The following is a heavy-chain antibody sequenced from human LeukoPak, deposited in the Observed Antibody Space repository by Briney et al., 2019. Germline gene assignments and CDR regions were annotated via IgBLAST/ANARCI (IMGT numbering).Heavy chain of an antibody. D-gene: IGHD4-17*01. CDR2: IYYSGST. V-gene: IGHV4-31*03. Sequence: SQTLSLTCTVSGGSISSGGYSWSWIRQHPGEGLEWIGYIYYSGSTYYNPSLKSRVTISVDTSKNQFSLKLSSVTAADTAVYYCARAPSTNDYGDLTFDYWGQGTLVTVSS. CDR3: ARAPSTNDYGDLTFDY. CDR1: GGSISSGGYS. J-gene: IGHJ4*02.